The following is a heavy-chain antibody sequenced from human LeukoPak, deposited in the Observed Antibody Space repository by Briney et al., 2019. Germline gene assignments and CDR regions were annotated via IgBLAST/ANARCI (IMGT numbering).Heavy chain of an antibody. CDR3: ARDDDYFGSGSYSPFDD. CDR2: ICSSSSYI. CDR1: GFTFSRYS. J-gene: IGHJ4*02. Sequence: GGSLRLSCAASGFTFSRYSMNWVPQAPGKGLEWVSYICSSSSYIYYADSAKGRFTISRDNAQKSLYLQMNSLRAEDTAVYYCARDDDYFGSGSYSPFDDWGQGTLVTVSS. D-gene: IGHD3-10*01. V-gene: IGHV3-21*01.